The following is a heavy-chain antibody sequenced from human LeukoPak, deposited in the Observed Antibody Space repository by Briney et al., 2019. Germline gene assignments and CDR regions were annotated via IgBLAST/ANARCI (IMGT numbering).Heavy chain of an antibody. CDR3: ARGGGLDV. CDR1: RFTFSSYW. J-gene: IGHJ6*02. D-gene: IGHD3-16*01. Sequence: PGGSLRLSCAASRFTFSSYWMNWARQAQGKGLEWVASINHNGNVNYYVDSVKGRFTISRDNAKNSLYLQMSNLRAEDTAVYFCARGGGLDVWGQGATVTVSS. CDR2: INHNGNVN. V-gene: IGHV3-7*03.